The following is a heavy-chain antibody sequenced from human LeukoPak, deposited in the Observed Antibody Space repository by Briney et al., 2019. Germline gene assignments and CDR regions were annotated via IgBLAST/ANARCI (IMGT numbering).Heavy chain of an antibody. CDR3: ARERTSGWDAFDF. D-gene: IGHD6-19*01. V-gene: IGHV3-74*01. CDR1: GFTFSSFW. Sequence: GGSLRLSCTASGFTFSSFWMHWVRQAPGKGLVWVSRINSVGSSTSYADSVKGRFTISRDNAKNTLYLQMNSLRAEDTAVYYCARERTSGWDAFDFWGQGTLVTVSS. CDR2: INSVGSST. J-gene: IGHJ4*02.